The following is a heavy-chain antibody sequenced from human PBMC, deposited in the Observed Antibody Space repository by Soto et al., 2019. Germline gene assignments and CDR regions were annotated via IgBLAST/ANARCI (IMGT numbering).Heavy chain of an antibody. V-gene: IGHV3-23*01. CDR2: ISGSAGST. CDR1: GFTCSSYA. Sequence: GGSLRLSCAASGFTCSSYAMSWVRQAPGKGLEWVSAISGSAGSTYYADSVKGRFTISRDNSKNTLYLQMNSLRAEDTAVYYCASNMVFGEYGLDAWGQGTTVTVSS. CDR3: ASNMVFGEYGLDA. D-gene: IGHD3-10*02. J-gene: IGHJ6*02.